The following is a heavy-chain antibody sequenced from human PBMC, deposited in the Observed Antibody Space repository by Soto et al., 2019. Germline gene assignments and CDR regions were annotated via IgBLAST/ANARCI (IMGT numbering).Heavy chain of an antibody. CDR1: GYTFTSYD. CDR2: MNPNSGNT. J-gene: IGHJ4*02. Sequence: QVQLVQSGAEVKKPGASVKVSCKASGYTFTSYDINWVRQATGQGLEWMGXMNPNSGNTGYAQKFQGRVTMTRNTSISTAYMELSSLRSEDTAVYYCARVGYYYDSSGYYLSFDYWGQGTLVTVSS. V-gene: IGHV1-8*01. CDR3: ARVGYYYDSSGYYLSFDY. D-gene: IGHD3-22*01.